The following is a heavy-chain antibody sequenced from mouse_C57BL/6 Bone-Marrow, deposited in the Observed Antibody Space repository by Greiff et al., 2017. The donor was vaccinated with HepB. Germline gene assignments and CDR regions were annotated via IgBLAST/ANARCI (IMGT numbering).Heavy chain of an antibody. CDR1: GYTFTSYW. CDR3: ARSDSSGWFAY. D-gene: IGHD3-2*02. Sequence: VKLQQPGAELVRPGTSVKLSCKASGYTFTSYWMHWVKQRPGQGLEWIGVIDPSDSYTNYNQKFKGKATLTVDTSSSTAYMQLSSLTSEDSAVYYCARSDSSGWFAYWGQGTLVTVSA. CDR2: IDPSDSYT. V-gene: IGHV1-59*01. J-gene: IGHJ3*01.